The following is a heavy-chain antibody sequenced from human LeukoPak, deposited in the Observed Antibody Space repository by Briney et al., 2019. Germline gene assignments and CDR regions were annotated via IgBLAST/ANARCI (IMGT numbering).Heavy chain of an antibody. J-gene: IGHJ5*02. CDR2: IYYSGST. CDR1: GGSISSYY. D-gene: IGHD1-1*01. CDR3: ARGDWNAWFDP. Sequence: SETLSLTCTVSGGSISSYYWSWIRQPPGKGLEWIGYIYYSGSTNYNPSLKSRVTISVDTSNNQFSLKLSSVTAADTAVYYCARGDWNAWFDPWGQGTLVTVSS. V-gene: IGHV4-59*01.